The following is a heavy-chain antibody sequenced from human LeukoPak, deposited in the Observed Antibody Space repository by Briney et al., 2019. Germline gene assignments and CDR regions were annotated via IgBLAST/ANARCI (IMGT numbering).Heavy chain of an antibody. V-gene: IGHV4-34*01. CDR3: ARGRMVRGAIDY. J-gene: IGHJ4*02. CDR1: GGSFSGYY. CDR2: INHSGST. D-gene: IGHD3-10*01. Sequence: PSETLSLTCAVYGGSFSGYYWSWIRQPPGKGLEWIGEINHSGSTNYNPSLKSRVTISVDTSKNQFSLKLSSVTAADTAVYYCARGRMVRGAIDYWGQGTLVTVSS.